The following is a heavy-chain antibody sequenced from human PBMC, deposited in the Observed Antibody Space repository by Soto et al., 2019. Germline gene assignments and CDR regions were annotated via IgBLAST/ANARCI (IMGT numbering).Heavy chain of an antibody. CDR1: GGSISSYN. D-gene: IGHD6-6*01. J-gene: IGHJ5*02. CDR2: IYTSGST. CDR3: ARDLPPSSIAAQMYNWFDP. Sequence: LSLTCTVSGGSISSYNWGWIRPRAGSGLEWIGRIYTSGSTNYNPSLKSRVTMSVDTSKNQFSLKLSSVTAADTAVYYCARDLPPSSIAAQMYNWFDPWGQGTLVTVSS. V-gene: IGHV4-4*07.